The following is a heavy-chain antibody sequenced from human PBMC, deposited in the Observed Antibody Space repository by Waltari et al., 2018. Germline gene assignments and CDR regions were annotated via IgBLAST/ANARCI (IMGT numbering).Heavy chain of an antibody. D-gene: IGHD3-3*01. Sequence: EVQLVVSGGGLVRPGGSLRLSCAASGFTFSSDWMSWVRKAPGKGLEFVANIKPDEGEKFYADSVKVRFTISSDNARNSLYLQMTSLRVEDTAVYYCARFGVEAGLDGWGQGTLVTVSS. CDR3: ARFGVEAGLDG. V-gene: IGHV3-7*01. CDR2: IKPDEGEK. CDR1: GFTFSSDW. J-gene: IGHJ4*02.